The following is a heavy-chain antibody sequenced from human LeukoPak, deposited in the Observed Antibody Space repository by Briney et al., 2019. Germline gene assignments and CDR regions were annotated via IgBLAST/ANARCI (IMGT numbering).Heavy chain of an antibody. D-gene: IGHD5-12*01. CDR1: GGSISTSGYY. J-gene: IGHJ4*02. V-gene: IGHV4-39*02. CDR3: VRDGSGNVPFDC. CDR2: INYSGRT. Sequence: SETLSLTCTVSGGSISTSGYYWGWIRQPPGKGLEWIAGINYSGRTFYNPSLMSRVTISVDTSKNHFSLRLSAVTAADTAVYYCVRDGSGNVPFDCWGQGTLVTVSS.